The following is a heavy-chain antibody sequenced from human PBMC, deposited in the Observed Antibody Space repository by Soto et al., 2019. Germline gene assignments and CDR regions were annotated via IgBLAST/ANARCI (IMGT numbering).Heavy chain of an antibody. CDR1: GYTFTNYA. V-gene: IGHV1-3*01. D-gene: IGHD5-12*01. J-gene: IGHJ5*02. CDR3: ARGWLQNWFDP. Sequence: QVQLVQSGAEVKKPGASVTVSCKASGYTFTNYAIPWVRQAPGQRLEWMGWINAGNGNTKYSQKFQGRVTITRDTSASTAYMELSSLRSDDTAVYYCARGWLQNWFDPWGQGTLVTVSS. CDR2: INAGNGNT.